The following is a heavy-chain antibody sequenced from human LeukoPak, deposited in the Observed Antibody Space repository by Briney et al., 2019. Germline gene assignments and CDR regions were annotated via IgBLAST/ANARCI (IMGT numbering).Heavy chain of an antibody. J-gene: IGHJ4*02. CDR2: ISGSGGST. CDR1: GFTFSSYA. V-gene: IGHV3-23*01. D-gene: IGHD5-24*01. Sequence: GGPLRLPCAASGFTFSSYAMRWVRQAPGKGLEWVSSISGSGGSTYYADSVKGRFTISRDNSKNTLYLQMSSLRAEDTAVYYWAKQRWLQVSFDYSGQGALGTVSS. CDR3: AKQRWLQVSFDY.